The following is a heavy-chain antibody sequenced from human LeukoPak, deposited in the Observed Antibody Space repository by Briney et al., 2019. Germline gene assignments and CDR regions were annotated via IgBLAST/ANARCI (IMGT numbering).Heavy chain of an antibody. Sequence: GGSLRLSCAASGFTFSSYSMNWVRQAPGKGLGWVSSISSSSSYIYYADSVKGRFTISRDNAKNSLYLQMNSLRAEDTAVYYCARDHWLVTYYYYGMDVWGQGTTVTVSS. V-gene: IGHV3-21*01. D-gene: IGHD6-19*01. CDR2: ISSSSSYI. J-gene: IGHJ6*02. CDR1: GFTFSSYS. CDR3: ARDHWLVTYYYYGMDV.